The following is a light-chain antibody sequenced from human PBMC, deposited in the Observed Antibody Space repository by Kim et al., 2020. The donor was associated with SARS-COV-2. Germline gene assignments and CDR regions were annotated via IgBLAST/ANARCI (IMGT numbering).Light chain of an antibody. CDR1: QSVSGRY. Sequence: SLGDRANLSRSASQSVSGRYVAWYQKRPDQAPRLLSYGAPSRATGIPDRFSGGGAGTDFTLTISRLEPGDFAVYYCQQYGSTPGTLGQGTKGDIK. J-gene: IGKJ1*01. V-gene: IGKV3-20*01. CDR3: QQYGSTPGT. CDR2: GAP.